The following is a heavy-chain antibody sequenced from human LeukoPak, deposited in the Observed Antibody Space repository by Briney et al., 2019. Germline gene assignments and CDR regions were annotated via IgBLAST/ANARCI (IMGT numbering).Heavy chain of an antibody. Sequence: GGSLRLSCAASGFTFSSYSMNWVRQAPGKGPEWVSSISSRSSYIYYTDSVKGRFTISRDNAKNSLHLQMNSLRAEDTALYYCARGSTGGYSGYVATRKYFDYWGQGTLVTVSS. CDR1: GFTFSSYS. V-gene: IGHV3-21*01. CDR2: ISSRSSYI. J-gene: IGHJ4*02. CDR3: ARGSTGGYSGYVATRKYFDY. D-gene: IGHD5-12*01.